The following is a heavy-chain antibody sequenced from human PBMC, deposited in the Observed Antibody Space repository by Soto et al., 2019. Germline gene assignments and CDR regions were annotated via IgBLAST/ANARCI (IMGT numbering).Heavy chain of an antibody. V-gene: IGHV1-18*01. CDR1: GYTFTSYG. J-gene: IGHJ4*02. Sequence: QVQLVQSGAEVKKPGASVKVSCKASGYTFTSYGISWVRQAPGQGLGWMGWISAYNGNTNYAQKLQGRVTMTTDTSKGTGYMELRGLGSEGTAVFYCTREYGSGSRLDYWGQGTLVTVSS. D-gene: IGHD3-10*01. CDR2: ISAYNGNT. CDR3: TREYGSGSRLDY.